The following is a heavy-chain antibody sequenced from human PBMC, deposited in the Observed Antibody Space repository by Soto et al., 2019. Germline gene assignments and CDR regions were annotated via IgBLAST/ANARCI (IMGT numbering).Heavy chain of an antibody. J-gene: IGHJ6*02. V-gene: IGHV1-18*04. D-gene: IGHD1-26*01. CDR3: AREEQKNYYYGMDV. CDR1: GYTFTSYG. Sequence: ASVKVSCKASGYTFTSYGISWVRQAPGQGLEWMGWISAYNGNTNYAQKLQGRVTMTTDTSTSTAYMELRSLRSDDTAVYYCAREEQKNYYYGMDVWGQGTTVTVYS. CDR2: ISAYNGNT.